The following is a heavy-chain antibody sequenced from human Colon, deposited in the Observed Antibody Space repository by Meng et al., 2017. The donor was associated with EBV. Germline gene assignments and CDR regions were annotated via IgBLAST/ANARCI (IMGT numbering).Heavy chain of an antibody. J-gene: IGHJ2*01. CDR1: GGSISSGNHY. CDR3: ASLYGDSSVWYLDI. CDR2: IHYSGST. V-gene: IGHV4-31*11. Sequence: QLQLQESGSGLGKPSQTLSLTCAVSGGSISSGNHYWSWIRQHPGKGLEYIGYIHYSGSTYYNPSLKSRVIISVDTSKNQFSLRLNSVTAADTAVYYCASLYGDSSVWYLDIWGRGTLVTVSS. D-gene: IGHD4-17*01.